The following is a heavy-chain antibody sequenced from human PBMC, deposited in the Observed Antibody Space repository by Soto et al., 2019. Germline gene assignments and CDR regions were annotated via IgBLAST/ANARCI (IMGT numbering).Heavy chain of an antibody. D-gene: IGHD6-19*01. J-gene: IGHJ4*02. Sequence: PETLSLTCAVYGGSFSGYYWSWIRQPPGKGLEWIGEINHSGSTNYNPSLKSRVTISVDTSKNQFSLKLSSVTAADTAVYYCARVTLLLYSSGWYLRRKGFDYWGQGTLVTVSS. CDR1: GGSFSGYY. CDR2: INHSGST. CDR3: ARVTLLLYSSGWYLRRKGFDY. V-gene: IGHV4-34*01.